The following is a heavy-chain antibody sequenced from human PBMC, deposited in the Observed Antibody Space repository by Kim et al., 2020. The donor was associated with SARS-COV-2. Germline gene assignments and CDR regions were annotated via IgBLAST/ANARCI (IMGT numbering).Heavy chain of an antibody. D-gene: IGHD1-26*01. CDR1: GFTFGGYS. CDR2: ISSSSSYR. CDR3: ASWAVGDRGRDDAFDI. J-gene: IGHJ3*02. Sequence: GGSLRLSCAASGFTFGGYSMNWVRQAPGKGLEWVSSISSSSSYRYYADSVKGRFTISRDNAKNSLYLQMNSRRAEDTAVSYCASWAVGDRGRDDAFDIWGQGTMVTASS. V-gene: IGHV3-21*01.